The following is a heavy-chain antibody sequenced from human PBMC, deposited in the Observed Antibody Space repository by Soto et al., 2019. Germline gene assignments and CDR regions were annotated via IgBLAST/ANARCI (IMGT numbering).Heavy chain of an antibody. Sequence: SETLSLTCSVSGGSISSGYYYWSWIRQPPGKGLEWIGNIYYSGNTYYNPSLKSLLIISIDTSKNKFSLKLRSVPAADTALYSCASSSLYGTDVWGPGTTVPVSS. J-gene: IGHJ6*02. CDR2: IYYSGNT. CDR3: ASSSLYGTDV. CDR1: GGSISSGYYY. V-gene: IGHV4-30-4*01.